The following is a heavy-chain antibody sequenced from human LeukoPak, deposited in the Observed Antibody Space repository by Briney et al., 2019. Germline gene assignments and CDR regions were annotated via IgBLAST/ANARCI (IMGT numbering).Heavy chain of an antibody. CDR3: ARVPDFIARPCDS. V-gene: IGHV4-34*01. CDR1: GGSFSGNY. D-gene: IGHD2-21*01. J-gene: IGHJ4*02. CDR2: SSPTGDIT. Sequence: SETLSLTCAVYGGSFSGNYWTLIRQTPGRGLEWIGESSPTGDITGYNPSLKGRATISVDSSKNQFSLKLTSVTATDTGVYCCARVPDFIARPCDSWGPGTLVTVSS.